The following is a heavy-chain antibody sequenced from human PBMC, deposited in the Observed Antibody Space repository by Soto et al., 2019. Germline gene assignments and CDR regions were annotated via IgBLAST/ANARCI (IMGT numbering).Heavy chain of an antibody. D-gene: IGHD3-22*01. CDR3: ASSLYYYDSSGYNNWFDP. J-gene: IGHJ5*02. Sequence: SETLSLTCTVSGGSVSSGSYYWSWIRQPPGKGLEWIGYIYYSGSTNYNPSLKSRVTISVDTSKNQFSLKLSSVTAADTAVYYCASSLYYYDSSGYNNWFDPWGQGTLVTVSS. CDR1: GGSVSSGSYY. V-gene: IGHV4-61*01. CDR2: IYYSGST.